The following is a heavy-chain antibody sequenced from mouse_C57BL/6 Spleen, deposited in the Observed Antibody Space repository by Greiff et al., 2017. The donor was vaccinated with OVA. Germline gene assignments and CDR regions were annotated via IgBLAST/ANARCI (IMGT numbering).Heavy chain of an antibody. CDR2: IHPNSGST. V-gene: IGHV1-64*01. Sequence: QVQLKQPGAELVKPGASVKLSCKASGYTFTSYWMHWVKQRPGQGLEWIGMIHPNSGSTNYNEKFKSKATLTVDKSSSTAYMQLSSLTSEDSAVYYCARGDEEGYYAMDYWGQGTSVTVSS. CDR1: GYTFTSYW. CDR3: ARGDEEGYYAMDY. J-gene: IGHJ4*01.